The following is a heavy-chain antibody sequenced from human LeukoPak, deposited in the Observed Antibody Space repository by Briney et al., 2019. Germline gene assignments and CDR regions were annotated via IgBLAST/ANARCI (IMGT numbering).Heavy chain of an antibody. D-gene: IGHD6-6*01. CDR1: GFTFSRYW. J-gene: IGHJ4*02. CDR3: ARESFAARWD. CDR2: IKQDGSEK. Sequence: GGSLRLSCAASGFTFSRYWMSWVRQAPGRGLEWVANIKQDGSEKDYVDSVKGRFTISRDNAKNSLYLQMNSLTAEDTAVYYCARESFAARWDWGQGTLVTVSS. V-gene: IGHV3-7*01.